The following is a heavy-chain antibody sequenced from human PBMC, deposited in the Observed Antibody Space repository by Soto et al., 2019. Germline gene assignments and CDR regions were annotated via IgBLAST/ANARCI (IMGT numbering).Heavy chain of an antibody. D-gene: IGHD3-3*01. Sequence: EVQVVESGGGLVQPGGSLRLSSAASGFTFSSNSMNWVRQAPGKGLEWISYISSSSSTIYADSVKGRFTISRDNAKNSLYLQMNSLRDEDTAVYYCARVIWSGHLTSDLWGQGTLVTVSS. V-gene: IGHV3-48*02. CDR3: ARVIWSGHLTSDL. CDR2: ISSSSSTI. J-gene: IGHJ5*02. CDR1: GFTFSSNS.